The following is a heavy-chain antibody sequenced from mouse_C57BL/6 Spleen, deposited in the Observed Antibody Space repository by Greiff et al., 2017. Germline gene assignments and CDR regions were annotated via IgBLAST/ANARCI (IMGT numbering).Heavy chain of an antibody. V-gene: IGHV1-15*01. J-gene: IGHJ2*01. Sequence: VQLQQSGAELVRPGASVTLSCKASGYTFTDYEMHWVKQTPVHGLEWSGAIDPETGGTAYNQKFKGKAILTADKSSSTAYMELRSLTSEDSAVYYCSRYVIAAVFDYWGQGTTLTVSS. CDR1: GYTFTDYE. CDR3: SRYVIAAVFDY. D-gene: IGHD1-1*01. CDR2: IDPETGGT.